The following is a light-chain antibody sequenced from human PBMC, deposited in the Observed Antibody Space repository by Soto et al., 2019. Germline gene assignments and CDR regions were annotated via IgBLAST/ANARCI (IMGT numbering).Light chain of an antibody. J-gene: IGKJ1*01. Sequence: DIPMTQSPSTLSASVGDRVTITCRASQSISSWLAWYQQKPGKAPKVLIYKASSLESEVPSRFSGSGSGTEFTLTISSLQPDDFATYYCQQYNSYPWTFGQGTKVEIK. CDR3: QQYNSYPWT. CDR1: QSISSW. CDR2: KAS. V-gene: IGKV1-5*03.